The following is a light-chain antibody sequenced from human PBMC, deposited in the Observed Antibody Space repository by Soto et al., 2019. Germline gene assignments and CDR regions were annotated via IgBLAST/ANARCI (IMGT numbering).Light chain of an antibody. J-gene: IGLJ1*01. Sequence: ALAQPASVSGSPGQSITISCTGTSSDVGGNKYVSWYQQYPGKVPKLLINKVSNRPSGVSNRFSGSKSGNTASLTISGLLAEDEADYFCTSSTSDSLYVFGTGTKVTVL. V-gene: IGLV2-14*01. CDR2: KVS. CDR1: SSDVGGNKY. CDR3: TSSTSDSLYV.